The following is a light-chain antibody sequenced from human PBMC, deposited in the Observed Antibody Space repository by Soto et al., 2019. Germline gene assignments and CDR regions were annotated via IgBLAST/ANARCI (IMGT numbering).Light chain of an antibody. CDR2: DVS. J-gene: IGLJ2*01. CDR3: SSYTSSSTLAV. CDR1: SSDVGGYNY. V-gene: IGLV2-14*01. Sequence: QSALTQPASVSGSPGQSITISCTGTSSDVGGYNYVSWYQQHPGKAPKRMIYDVSNRPSGVSNRFSGSKSGNTASLTISGLQAEDEADYYCSSYTSSSTLAVFGGGTKVTVL.